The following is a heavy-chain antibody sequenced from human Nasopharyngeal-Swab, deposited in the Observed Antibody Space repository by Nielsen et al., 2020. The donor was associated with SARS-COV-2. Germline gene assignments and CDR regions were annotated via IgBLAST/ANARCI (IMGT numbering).Heavy chain of an antibody. J-gene: IGHJ4*02. V-gene: IGHV4-39*01. CDR3: ARGYGSFPYYFDH. CDR1: GGSVSTTTYF. D-gene: IGHD1-26*01. CDR2: VYYSGST. Sequence: SETLSLTCPVSGGSVSTTTYFWGWIRQPPGKGLEWIGTVYYSGSTYYSPSLKSRVTMSVDTSKNQFSLKLNSVTATDTAVYYCARGYGSFPYYFDHWGQGTLVTVSS.